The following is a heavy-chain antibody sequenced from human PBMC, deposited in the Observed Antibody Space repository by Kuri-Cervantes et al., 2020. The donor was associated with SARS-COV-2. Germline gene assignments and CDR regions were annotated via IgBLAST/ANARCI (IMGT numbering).Heavy chain of an antibody. D-gene: IGHD1-26*01. Sequence: GESLKISCAASGFTVSSNYMSWVRQAPGKGLEWVSVIYSGGSTYYADSVKGRFTISRHNSKNTLYLQMNSLRAEDTAVYYCARVGSGSYPDYWGQGTLVTVSS. V-gene: IGHV3-53*04. CDR3: ARVGSGSYPDY. J-gene: IGHJ4*02. CDR1: GFTVSSNY. CDR2: IYSGGST.